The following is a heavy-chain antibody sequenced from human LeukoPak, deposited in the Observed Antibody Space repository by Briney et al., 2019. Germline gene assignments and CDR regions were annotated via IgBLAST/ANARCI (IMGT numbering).Heavy chain of an antibody. J-gene: IGHJ4*02. V-gene: IGHV3-74*01. CDR1: GFTFSTYW. CDR2: ISGDGSST. Sequence: PGGSLRLSCAASGFTFSTYWMHWVRQAPGKGLVWVSRISGDGSSTNYADSVKGRFTISRDNAKNTLYLQMNSLRAEDTAVYYCARELSGSSSRHFDYWGQGTLVTVSS. CDR3: ARELSGSSSRHFDY. D-gene: IGHD6-13*01.